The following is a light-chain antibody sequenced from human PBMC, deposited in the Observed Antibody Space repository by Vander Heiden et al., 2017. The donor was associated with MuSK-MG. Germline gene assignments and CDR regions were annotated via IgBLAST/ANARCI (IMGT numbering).Light chain of an antibody. J-gene: IGKJ4*01. Sequence: PGERATLPCRARQSVSSSYLAWYQQKPGQAPRLLIYGASSRATGIPDRFSGSGSGTDFTLTISRLEPEDFAVYYCQQYGSSPPRLTFGGGTKVEIK. CDR2: GAS. V-gene: IGKV3-20*01. CDR3: QQYGSSPPRLT. CDR1: QSVSSSY.